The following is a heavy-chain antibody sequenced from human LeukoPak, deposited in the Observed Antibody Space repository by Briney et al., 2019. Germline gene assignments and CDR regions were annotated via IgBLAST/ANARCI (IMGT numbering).Heavy chain of an antibody. CDR3: ARALSNYVDYHYYYYMDV. CDR2: INWNGVST. J-gene: IGHJ6*03. D-gene: IGHD4-11*01. Sequence: GGSLRLXCVASGFTFDDYGMSWVRQAPGKGLEWVSGINWNGVSTSYVDSVKGRFTISRDNAKNSLYLQMNSLRAEDTALYYCARALSNYVDYHYYYYMDVWGKGTTVTVSS. CDR1: GFTFDDYG. V-gene: IGHV3-20*04.